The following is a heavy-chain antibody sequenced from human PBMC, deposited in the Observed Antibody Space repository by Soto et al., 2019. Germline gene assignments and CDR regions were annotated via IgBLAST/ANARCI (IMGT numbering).Heavy chain of an antibody. D-gene: IGHD6-19*01. CDR2: IIPIFGTA. V-gene: IGHV1-69*13. CDR1: GVTFSSYA. J-gene: IGHJ6*02. Sequence: SVKVSCKASGVTFSSYAISWVRQAPGQGLEWMGGIIPIFGTANYAQKFQGRVTITADESTSTAYMELSSLRSEDTAVYYCARASRVSSGWYYYYYYGMDVWGQGTTVTVSS. CDR3: ARASRVSSGWYYYYYYGMDV.